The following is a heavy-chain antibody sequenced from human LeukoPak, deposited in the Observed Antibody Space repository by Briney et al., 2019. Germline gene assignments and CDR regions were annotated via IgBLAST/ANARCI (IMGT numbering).Heavy chain of an antibody. Sequence: SETLSLTCTVSGGSISSSSYYWGWIRQPPGKGLEWIGSIYTSGSTNYNPSLKSRVTMSVDTSKNQFSLKLSSVTAADTAVYYCARGVQWFEELVAYYYMDVWGKGTTVTVSS. CDR3: ARGVQWFEELVAYYYMDV. V-gene: IGHV4-39*07. D-gene: IGHD3-10*01. CDR1: GGSISSSSYY. J-gene: IGHJ6*03. CDR2: IYTSGST.